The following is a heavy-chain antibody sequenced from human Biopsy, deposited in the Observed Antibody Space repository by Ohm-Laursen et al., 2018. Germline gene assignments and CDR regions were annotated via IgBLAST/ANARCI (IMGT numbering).Heavy chain of an antibody. V-gene: IGHV4-38-2*02. Sequence: GTLSLTCTVSGYSVTNDYYWGWIRQPPGKGLEWIGNINYDGITYYNPSLKSRVAMSVDTSKNQFSLRLTSVTAADTAVYYCARVAGGYAYYYGMDVWGQGTTVMVSS. CDR1: GYSVTNDYY. CDR2: INYDGIT. J-gene: IGHJ6*02. CDR3: ARVAGGYAYYYGMDV. D-gene: IGHD5-12*01.